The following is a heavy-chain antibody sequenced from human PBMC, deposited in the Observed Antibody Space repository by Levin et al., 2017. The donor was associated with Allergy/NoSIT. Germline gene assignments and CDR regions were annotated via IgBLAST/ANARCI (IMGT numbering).Heavy chain of an antibody. V-gene: IGHV3-23*01. D-gene: IGHD3-3*01. CDR3: AKDRNDFWSGYYFDY. Sequence: HPGGSLRLSCAASGFTFSSYAMSWVRQAPGKGLEWVSAISGSGGSTYYADSVKGRFTISRDNSKNTLYLQMNSLRAEDTAVYYCAKDRNDFWSGYYFDYWGQGTLVTVSS. CDR2: ISGSGGST. J-gene: IGHJ4*02. CDR1: GFTFSSYA.